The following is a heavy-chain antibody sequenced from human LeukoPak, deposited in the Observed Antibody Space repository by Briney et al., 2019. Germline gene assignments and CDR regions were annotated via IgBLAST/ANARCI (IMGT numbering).Heavy chain of an antibody. V-gene: IGHV4-34*01. J-gene: IGHJ3*02. Sequence: PSETLSLTCAVNGGSFSHYYWSWIRQPPGKGLNWIGEINHSGSTNYNPSLKSRVTISVDTSKNQFSLKLSSVTAADTAVYYCARAITMIVVVPNDAFDIWGQGTMVTVSS. CDR2: INHSGST. CDR1: GGSFSHYY. D-gene: IGHD3-22*01. CDR3: ARAITMIVVVPNDAFDI.